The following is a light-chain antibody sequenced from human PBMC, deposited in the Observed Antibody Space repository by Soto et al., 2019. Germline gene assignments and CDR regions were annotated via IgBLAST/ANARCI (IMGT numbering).Light chain of an antibody. J-gene: IGKJ1*01. CDR2: AAS. CDR1: QSISTY. CDR3: QQSYTVPTWT. Sequence: DIQMTQSPSSLSASVGDRVTITCRASQSISTYLSWYQQKPGKAPSLLIYAASTLQSGVPSRFSGSGSGTDFTLTISSLQPDDFATYYCQQSYTVPTWTFGQGTKVEIK. V-gene: IGKV1-39*01.